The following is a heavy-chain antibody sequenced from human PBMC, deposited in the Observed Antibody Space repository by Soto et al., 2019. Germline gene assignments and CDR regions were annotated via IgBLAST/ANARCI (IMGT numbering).Heavy chain of an antibody. CDR1: GFTFSSYA. CDR3: AKPPRYCSSTSCFHNFDY. J-gene: IGHJ4*02. Sequence: SGGSLRLSCAASGFTFSSYAMSWVRQAPGKGLEWVSAISGSGGSTYYADSVKGRFTISRDNSKNTLYLQMNSLRAEDTAVYYCAKPPRYCSSTSCFHNFDYWGQGTLVTVSS. V-gene: IGHV3-23*01. D-gene: IGHD2-2*01. CDR2: ISGSGGST.